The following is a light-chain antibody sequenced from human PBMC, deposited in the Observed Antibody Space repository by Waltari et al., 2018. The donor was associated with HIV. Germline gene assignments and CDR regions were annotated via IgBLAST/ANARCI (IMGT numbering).Light chain of an antibody. CDR3: QSADSSGTYKV. J-gene: IGLJ3*02. CDR2: KDS. CDR1: ALPKQY. Sequence: ELTQPPSVSVSPGQTARITCSGDALPKQYAYWYQQKPGQAPVLVIYKDSERPSGIPERFSGSSSGTTVTLTISGVQAEDEADYYCQSADSSGTYKVFGGGTKLTVL. V-gene: IGLV3-25*03.